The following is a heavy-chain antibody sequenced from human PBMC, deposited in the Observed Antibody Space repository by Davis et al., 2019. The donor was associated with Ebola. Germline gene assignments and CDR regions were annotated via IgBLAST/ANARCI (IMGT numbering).Heavy chain of an antibody. Sequence: PSETLSLTCAVSGGSISSGGYSWSWIRQPPGKGLEWIGYIYHSGSTYYNPSLKSRVTISVDRSKNQFSLKLSSVTAADTAVYYCARTRWGVFDYWGQGTLVTVSS. CDR3: ARTRWGVFDY. CDR1: GGSISSGGYS. D-gene: IGHD4-23*01. J-gene: IGHJ4*02. CDR2: IYHSGST. V-gene: IGHV4-30-2*01.